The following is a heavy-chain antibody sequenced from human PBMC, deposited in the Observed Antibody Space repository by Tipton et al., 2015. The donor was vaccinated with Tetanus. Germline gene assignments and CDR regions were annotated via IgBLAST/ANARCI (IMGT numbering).Heavy chain of an antibody. CDR3: ARDLYDSSGYYRGYGMDV. CDR2: ISYDGSNK. CDR1: GFTFSSYG. Sequence: SLRLSCAASGFTFSSYGMHWVRQAPGKGLEWVAVISYDGSNKYYADSVKGRFTISRDNSKNTLYLQMNSLRAEDTAVYYCARDLYDSSGYYRGYGMDVWGQGTTVTVSS. V-gene: IGHV3-30*03. D-gene: IGHD3-22*01. J-gene: IGHJ6*02.